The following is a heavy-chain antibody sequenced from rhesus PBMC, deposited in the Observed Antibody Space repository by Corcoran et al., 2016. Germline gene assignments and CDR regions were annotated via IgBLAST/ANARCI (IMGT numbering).Heavy chain of an antibody. D-gene: IGHD6-25*01. CDR2: INGSSGST. CDR3: ARSSYSGINFDY. J-gene: IGHJ4*01. Sequence: QVQLQESGPGLVNPSETLSLTCAVSGYSISSGYYWGWIRQPPGKGLEYIGYINGSSGSTYYNPSLKSRVTISKDTSKNQFSLKLSSVTAADTAVYYCARSSYSGINFDYWGQGVLVTVSS. CDR1: GYSISSGYY. V-gene: IGHV4-99*01.